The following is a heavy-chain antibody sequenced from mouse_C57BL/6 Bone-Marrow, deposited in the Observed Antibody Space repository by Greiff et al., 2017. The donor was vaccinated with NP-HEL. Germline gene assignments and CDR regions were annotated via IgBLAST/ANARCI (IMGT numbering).Heavy chain of an antibody. CDR3: ATIYYDYWYFDV. CDR2: INYDGSST. D-gene: IGHD2-4*01. Sequence: EVQRVESEGGLVQPGSSMKLSCTASGFTFSDYYMAWVRQVPEKGLEWVANINYDGSSTYYLDSLKSRFIISRDNAKNILYLQMSSLKSEDTATYYCATIYYDYWYFDVWGTGTTVTVSS. V-gene: IGHV5-16*01. CDR1: GFTFSDYY. J-gene: IGHJ1*03.